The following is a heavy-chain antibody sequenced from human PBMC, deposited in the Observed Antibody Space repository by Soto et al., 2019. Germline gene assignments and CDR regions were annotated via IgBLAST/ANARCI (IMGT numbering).Heavy chain of an antibody. V-gene: IGHV1-18*01. CDR3: ARDWFGIDY. Sequence: QVQLVQSGAEVKKPGASVKVSCEASGYTFTSYGISWVRQAPGQGLEWMGWINPYNGNTNYAQKLQGRVTMTTDTSTNTDYMELRSLRAYDSAVYYCARDWFGIDYWGQGTLVTVSS. CDR2: INPYNGNT. D-gene: IGHD3-16*01. CDR1: GYTFTSYG. J-gene: IGHJ4*02.